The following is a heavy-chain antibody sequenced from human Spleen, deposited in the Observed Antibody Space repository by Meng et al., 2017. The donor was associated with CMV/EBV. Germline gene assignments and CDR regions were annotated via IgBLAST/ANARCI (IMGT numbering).Heavy chain of an antibody. CDR3: AKGPNSSTSHRYYYGMDV. Sequence: GGSLRLSCAASGFTVRSNYMSWVRQAPGKGLDWVSAIYSGGSTYYADSVKGRFTISRDNSKNTLYLQMNSLRAEDTAVYYCAKGPNSSTSHRYYYGMDVWGQGTTVTVSS. V-gene: IGHV3-53*05. CDR1: GFTVRSNY. D-gene: IGHD2-2*01. J-gene: IGHJ6*02. CDR2: IYSGGST.